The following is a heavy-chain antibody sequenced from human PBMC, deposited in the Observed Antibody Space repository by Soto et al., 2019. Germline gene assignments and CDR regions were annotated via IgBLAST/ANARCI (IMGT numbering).Heavy chain of an antibody. CDR2: TRNKASSYTT. D-gene: IGHD5-12*01. Sequence: GGSLRLSCAASGFSFSDHYMDWVRQAPGKGLEWVGRTRNKASSYTTEYAASVKGRFTISRDDSKNSLYLQMNSLKTEDTAVYYCVATIMAGRAYWGQGTLVTVSS. CDR3: VATIMAGRAY. CDR1: GFSFSDHY. J-gene: IGHJ4*02. V-gene: IGHV3-72*01.